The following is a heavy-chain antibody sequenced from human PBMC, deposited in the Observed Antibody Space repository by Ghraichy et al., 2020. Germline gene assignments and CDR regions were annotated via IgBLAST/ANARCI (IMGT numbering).Heavy chain of an antibody. CDR3: ARHNRGEDY. Sequence: GSLRLSCTVSGGSISSSSYYWGWIRQPPGKGLEWIGSMYSSGSTYYNPSLKSRVTISVDTSKNQFFLKLSSVTAADTAVYFCARHNRGEDYWGQGTLVTVSS. CDR1: GGSISSSSYY. J-gene: IGHJ4*02. CDR2: MYSSGST. V-gene: IGHV4-39*01. D-gene: IGHD3-16*01.